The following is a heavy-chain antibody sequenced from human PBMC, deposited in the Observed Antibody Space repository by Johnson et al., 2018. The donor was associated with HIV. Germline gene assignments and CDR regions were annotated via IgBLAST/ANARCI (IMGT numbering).Heavy chain of an antibody. D-gene: IGHD3-16*01. V-gene: IGHV3-9*01. CDR3: AGGSRYTHDNDDVYLLQAFDI. J-gene: IGHJ3*02. CDR2: ISWNSGSI. CDR1: GFTFDDYA. Sequence: EVQLVESGGGLVQPGRSLRLSCAASGFTFDDYAMHWVRQAPGKGLEWVSGISWNSGSIGYADSVKGRFTISRDNAKNSLYLQMNTLRADDTAVYYCAGGSRYTHDNDDVYLLQAFDIWGQGTMVTVSS.